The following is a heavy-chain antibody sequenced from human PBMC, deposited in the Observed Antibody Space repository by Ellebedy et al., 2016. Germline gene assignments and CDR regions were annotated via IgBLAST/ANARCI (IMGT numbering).Heavy chain of an antibody. CDR2: ISFDGRQD. Sequence: GESLKISXAASGFTFSNYAMQWVRQAPGKGLEWVAVISFDGRQDYYAESVKGRFSISRDNFKSTLYLQMNSLRLEDTAVYYCAREEGPHQPFDYWGQGTLVTVSS. J-gene: IGHJ4*02. CDR3: AREEGPHQPFDY. V-gene: IGHV3-30*04. CDR1: GFTFSNYA.